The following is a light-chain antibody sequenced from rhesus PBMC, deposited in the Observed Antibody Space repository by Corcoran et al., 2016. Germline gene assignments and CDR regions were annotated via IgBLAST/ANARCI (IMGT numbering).Light chain of an antibody. CDR2: EAS. CDR3: QQYRNRPLT. J-gene: IGKJ4*01. CDR1: QGIGTW. V-gene: IGKV1-22*01. Sequence: DIQMTQSPSSLSASVGDIVTIICRASQGIGTWLAWYQQQPGKAPNLLIYEASRLESGGPSRFSGNGAGTDFTLTIRSLQSEDFATYYYQQYRNRPLTFGGGTKVELK.